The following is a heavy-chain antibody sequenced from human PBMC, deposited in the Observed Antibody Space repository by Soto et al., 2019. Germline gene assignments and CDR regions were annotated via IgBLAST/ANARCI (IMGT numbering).Heavy chain of an antibody. CDR1: GNTFTNCA. V-gene: IGHV1-3*01. Sequence: GASVKVSGRASGNTFTNCATQCELQVPGQRLEWMGWINSGDANTKYSQRFQGRVTFSRDTSPSTLYMALSSLTSEDTAVCYCPRGIWGSPRYYFDNWGQGTLVTVSS. CDR3: PRGIWGSPRYYFDN. J-gene: IGHJ4*02. D-gene: IGHD3-16*01. CDR2: INSGDANT.